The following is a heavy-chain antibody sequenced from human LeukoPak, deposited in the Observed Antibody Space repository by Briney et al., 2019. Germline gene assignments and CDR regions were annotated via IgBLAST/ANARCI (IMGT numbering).Heavy chain of an antibody. V-gene: IGHV1-69*04. CDR3: AKGSLGSWYYFDY. CDR1: GGTFSSYA. J-gene: IGHJ4*02. D-gene: IGHD6-13*01. CDR2: IIPILGIA. Sequence: SVTVSCKASGGTFSSYAISWVRQAPGQGLEWMGRIIPILGIANYAQKFQGRVTITADKSTSTAYMELSSLRSEDTAVYYCAKGSLGSWYYFDYWGQGTLVTVSS.